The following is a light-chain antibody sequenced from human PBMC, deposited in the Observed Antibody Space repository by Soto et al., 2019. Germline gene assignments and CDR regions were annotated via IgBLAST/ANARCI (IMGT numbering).Light chain of an antibody. CDR2: EVS. CDR3: CSYAGSSTLYV. V-gene: IGLV2-23*02. Sequence: QSALTQPASVSGSPGQSITISCTGTSSDVGSYNLVSWYQQHPGKAPKLMIYEVSKRHSGVSNRFSGSKSGNTASLTISGLQAEDEGDYYCCSYAGSSTLYVFGTGTKVTVL. CDR1: SSDVGSYNL. J-gene: IGLJ1*01.